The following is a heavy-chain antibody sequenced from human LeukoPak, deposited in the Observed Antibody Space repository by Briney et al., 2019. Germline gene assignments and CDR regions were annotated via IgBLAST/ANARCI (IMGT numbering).Heavy chain of an antibody. CDR3: ARVGPTQD. CDR1: GYTFIDYY. Sequence: ASVKVSCKTSGYTFIDYYIHWVRQAPGQGLEWVRWINPNNGDTTYTEKFQGRITVTRDTSISTAYLELSRLRTNDTAVYYCARVGPTQDWGQGTLVTVSS. V-gene: IGHV1-2*02. D-gene: IGHD1-26*01. CDR2: INPNNGDT. J-gene: IGHJ4*02.